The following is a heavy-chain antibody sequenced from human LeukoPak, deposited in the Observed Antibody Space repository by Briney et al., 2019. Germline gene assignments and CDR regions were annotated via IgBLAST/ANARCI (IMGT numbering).Heavy chain of an antibody. CDR2: ISYDGSNK. CDR1: GFTFSSYA. J-gene: IGHJ6*03. D-gene: IGHD1-26*01. CDR3: AKSWGSTRPYYNYMEV. Sequence: GRSLRLSCAASGFTFSSYAMHWVRQAPGKGLEWVAVISYDGSNKYYADSVKGRFTISRDNSKNTLYLQMNSLRAEDTAVYYCAKSWGSTRPYYNYMEVWGKGTTVTVS. V-gene: IGHV3-30-3*02.